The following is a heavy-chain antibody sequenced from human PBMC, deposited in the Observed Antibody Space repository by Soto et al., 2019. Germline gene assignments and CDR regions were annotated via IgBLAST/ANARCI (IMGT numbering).Heavy chain of an antibody. Sequence: EVQLVESGGGLVQPGGSLRLSCAASGFTVSSNSMSWVRQAPGKGLEWVSVIYSGGSTYYADSVKGRFTISRHNSKNTLYLQMNSLRAEDTAVYYCASSGGYCSGGSCYSRISSFDYWGQGTLVTVSS. D-gene: IGHD2-15*01. CDR2: IYSGGST. J-gene: IGHJ4*02. CDR3: ASSGGYCSGGSCYSRISSFDY. CDR1: GFTVSSNS. V-gene: IGHV3-53*04.